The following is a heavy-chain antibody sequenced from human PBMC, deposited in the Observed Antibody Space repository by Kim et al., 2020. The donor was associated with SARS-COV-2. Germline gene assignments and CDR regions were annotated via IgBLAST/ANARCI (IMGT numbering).Heavy chain of an antibody. D-gene: IGHD1-1*01. Sequence: SETLSLTCDVYGESISSYYWSWIRQPPGKGLEWIAEINDSGSTNYNPALKSRVTMSVDKTNNQISLRLNSMTAADTAVYYCARGHWYEPKNLDYWGQG. J-gene: IGHJ4*02. CDR3: ARGHWYEPKNLDY. CDR1: GESISSYY. CDR2: INDSGST. V-gene: IGHV4-34*01.